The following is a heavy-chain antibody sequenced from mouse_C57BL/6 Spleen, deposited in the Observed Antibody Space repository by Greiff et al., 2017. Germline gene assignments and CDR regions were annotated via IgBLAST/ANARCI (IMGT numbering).Heavy chain of an antibody. CDR3: ARDRAHYYGSSYDD. CDR2: IRNKANGYTT. D-gene: IGHD1-1*01. CDR1: GFTFTDYY. Sequence: EVQVVESGGGLVQPGGSLSLSCAASGFTFTDYYMSWVRQPPGKALEWLGFIRNKANGYTTEYSASVKGRFTISRDTSQSILYLQMNARSAEDSATYCCARDRAHYYGSSYDDWGQGTTLTVSS. J-gene: IGHJ2*01. V-gene: IGHV7-3*01.